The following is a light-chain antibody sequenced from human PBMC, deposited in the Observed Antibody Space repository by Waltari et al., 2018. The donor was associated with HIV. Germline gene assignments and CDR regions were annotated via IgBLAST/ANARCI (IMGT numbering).Light chain of an antibody. V-gene: IGLV1-36*01. Sequence: QSVLTQPPSVSEAPRQRVTISCSGRSSHIGNHAVNWYQHLPGKAPKLLIYYDDLLPSGVSDRFSGSKSGTSASLAISGLQSEDDADYYCAAWDDSLNGYVFGTGTKVTVL. CDR3: AAWDDSLNGYV. J-gene: IGLJ1*01. CDR1: SSHIGNHA. CDR2: YDD.